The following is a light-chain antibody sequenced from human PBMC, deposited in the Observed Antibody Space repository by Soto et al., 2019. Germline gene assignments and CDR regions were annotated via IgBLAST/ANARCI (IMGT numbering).Light chain of an antibody. J-gene: IGKJ1*01. CDR3: QQYDSLPRT. V-gene: IGKV1-33*01. CDR2: DAS. Sequence: DIQMTQSPSSLSASVGDRVTITCQASQDTSNYLNWYQQKPGKAPKLLIYDASNLETGVPSRFSESGSGTDFNLTISSLQPEDIATYYCQQYDSLPRTFGQGTKVEIK. CDR1: QDTSNY.